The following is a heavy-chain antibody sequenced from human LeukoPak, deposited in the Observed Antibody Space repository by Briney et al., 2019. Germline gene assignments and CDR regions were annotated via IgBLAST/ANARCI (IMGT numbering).Heavy chain of an antibody. D-gene: IGHD6-13*01. Sequence: KPSETLSLTCTVSGGSIRSYYWSWIRQPPGKGLEWIGSIYYSGSTNYIPSVKSGVTISVDTSKNQFSLKLSSVTAADTAVYYCARLRRRGIAAAGMDYWGQGTLVTVSS. CDR1: GGSIRSYY. CDR3: ARLRRRGIAAAGMDY. CDR2: IYYSGST. J-gene: IGHJ4*02. V-gene: IGHV4-59*01.